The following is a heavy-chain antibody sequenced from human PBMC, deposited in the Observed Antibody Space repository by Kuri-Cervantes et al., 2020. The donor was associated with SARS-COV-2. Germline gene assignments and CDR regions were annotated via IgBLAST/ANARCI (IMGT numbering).Heavy chain of an antibody. Sequence: SVKVSCKASGGTFSSYAISWVRQAPGQGLEWMGGIIPIFGTANYAQKFQGRVTITADESTSTAYMELSSLRSEDTAVYYCARDREGGSGWFDPWGQGTLVTGSS. J-gene: IGHJ5*02. V-gene: IGHV1-69*13. CDR2: IIPIFGTA. CDR3: ARDREGGSGWFDP. CDR1: GGTFSSYA. D-gene: IGHD3-16*01.